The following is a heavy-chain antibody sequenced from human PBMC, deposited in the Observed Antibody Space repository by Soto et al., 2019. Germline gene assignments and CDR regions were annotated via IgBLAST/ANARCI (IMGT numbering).Heavy chain of an antibody. Sequence: QVQLVQSGAEVKKPGSSVKVSCKASGGTFSSYAISWVRQAPGQGLEWMGGIIPIFGTANYAQKFQGRVTITXXEXTIXAYMELSSLRSEDTAVYYCAREGRYGSGREYGMDVWGQGTTVTVSS. V-gene: IGHV1-69*05. CDR1: GGTFSSYA. D-gene: IGHD3-10*01. J-gene: IGHJ6*02. CDR3: AREGRYGSGREYGMDV. CDR2: IIPIFGTA.